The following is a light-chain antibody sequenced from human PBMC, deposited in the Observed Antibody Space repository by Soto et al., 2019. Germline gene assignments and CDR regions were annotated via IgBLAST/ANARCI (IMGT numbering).Light chain of an antibody. CDR3: QQRSNWPPTWT. Sequence: EIVLTQSPATLSLSPGERATLSCRASQSVYSYLAWYQQKPGQPPRLLIYDASKRATGIPARFSGSGSGTELPLTISHLEPEDFAIYYCQQRSNWPPTWTFGQGTKVEIK. CDR1: QSVYSY. V-gene: IGKV3-11*01. J-gene: IGKJ1*01. CDR2: DAS.